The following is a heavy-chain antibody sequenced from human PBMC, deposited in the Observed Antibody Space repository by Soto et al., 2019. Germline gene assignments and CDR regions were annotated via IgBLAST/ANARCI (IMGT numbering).Heavy chain of an antibody. CDR2: IYFSGST. CDR3: ARDSHSQQPNHRWGGGYMDV. V-gene: IGHV4-31*11. CDR1: GGSIRNGGYY. J-gene: IGHJ6*03. Sequence: QLQLEESGPGLVKPSQTLSLTCAVSGGSIRNGGYYWSWIRQHPGKGLEWIGSIYFSGSTSSNPSLMSRVTTSVATPKNQFSLKLSSVTAADTAVYYCARDSHSQQPNHRWGGGYMDVWGKGTTVTVSS. D-gene: IGHD6-13*01.